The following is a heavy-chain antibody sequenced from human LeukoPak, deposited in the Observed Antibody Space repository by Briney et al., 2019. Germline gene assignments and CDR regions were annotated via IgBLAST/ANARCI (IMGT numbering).Heavy chain of an antibody. CDR1: GFTFSSYG. Sequence: GGSLRLSCAASGFTFSSYGMHWVRQAPGKGLEWVAVILYDGSNKYYADSVKGRLTISRDNSKITLYLQMNSLRAEDTAVYYCAKDQLLVTTLSYNYSGMDVWGQGTTVTVSS. V-gene: IGHV3-30*18. CDR2: ILYDGSNK. CDR3: AKDQLLVTTLSYNYSGMDV. D-gene: IGHD1/OR15-1a*01. J-gene: IGHJ6*02.